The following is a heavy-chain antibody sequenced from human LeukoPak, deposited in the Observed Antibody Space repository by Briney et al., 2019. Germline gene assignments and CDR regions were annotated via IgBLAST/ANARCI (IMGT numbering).Heavy chain of an antibody. CDR3: ARDYAATRFSWFDP. V-gene: IGHV3-66*01. J-gene: IGHJ5*02. CDR2: IYSGGST. CDR1: GFTVSSSY. D-gene: IGHD3-16*01. Sequence: PGGSLRLSCAASGFTVSSSYMSWVRQAPGKGLEWVSVIYSGGSTYYADSVKGRFTISRDNSKNTLYPQMNSLRAEDTAVYYCARDYAATRFSWFDPWGQGTLVTVSS.